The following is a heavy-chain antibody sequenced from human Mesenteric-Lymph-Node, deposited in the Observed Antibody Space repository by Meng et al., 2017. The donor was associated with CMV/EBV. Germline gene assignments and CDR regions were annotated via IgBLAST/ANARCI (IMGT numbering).Heavy chain of an antibody. CDR3: ARDRSGYSVHDY. V-gene: IGHV4-31*02. CDR2: ISYSGIT. D-gene: IGHD3-3*01. J-gene: IGHJ4*02. Sequence: VHGGSISNVGCYGGWSGQHPGKGLEWIGYISYSGITWYNQSLQSRVTISVDTSNNQFSLRLSSVTAADTAVYYCARDRSGYSVHDYWGQGTLVTVSS. CDR1: GGSISNVGCY.